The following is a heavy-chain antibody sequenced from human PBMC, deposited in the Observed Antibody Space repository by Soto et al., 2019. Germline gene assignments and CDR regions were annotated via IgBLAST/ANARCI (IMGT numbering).Heavy chain of an antibody. Sequence: QVQLVESGGGVVQPGRSLRLSCAASGFTFSSYAMHWVRKAPGKGLEWVAVISYDGSNKYYADSVKGRFTISRDNSKNTLYLQMNSLRAEDTAVYYCAREYSSSPYSGDYWGQGTLVTVS. J-gene: IGHJ4*02. D-gene: IGHD6-6*01. CDR1: GFTFSSYA. V-gene: IGHV3-30-3*01. CDR2: ISYDGSNK. CDR3: AREYSSSPYSGDY.